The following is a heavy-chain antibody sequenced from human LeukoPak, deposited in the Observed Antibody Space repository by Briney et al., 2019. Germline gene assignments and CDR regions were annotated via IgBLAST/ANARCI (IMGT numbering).Heavy chain of an antibody. J-gene: IGHJ4*02. D-gene: IGHD4-17*01. V-gene: IGHV3-30*02. CDR3: ATDAPTTVTTFWFDF. CDR2: IRYDGSNK. Sequence: PGGSLRLSCAASGFTFSTYGMHWVRQAPGKGLEWVSFIRYDGSNKYYTDSVKGRFTISRDNSKNTLYLQMNSLRTEDTAVYYCATDAPTTVTTFWFDFWGQGSLVTVSS. CDR1: GFTFSTYG.